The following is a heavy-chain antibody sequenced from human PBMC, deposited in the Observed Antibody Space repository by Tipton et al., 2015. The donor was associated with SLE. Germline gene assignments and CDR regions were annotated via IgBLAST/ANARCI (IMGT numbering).Heavy chain of an antibody. CDR1: GGSFSGYY. CDR3: ARGLELRSLYYYYMDV. J-gene: IGHJ6*03. Sequence: TLSLTCAVYGGSFSGYYWSWIRQPPGKGLEWIGEINHSGSTNCNPSLKSRVTISVDTSKNQFSLKLSSVTAADTAVYYCARGLELRSLYYYYMDVWGKGTTVTVSS. D-gene: IGHD1-7*01. CDR2: INHSGST. V-gene: IGHV4-34*01.